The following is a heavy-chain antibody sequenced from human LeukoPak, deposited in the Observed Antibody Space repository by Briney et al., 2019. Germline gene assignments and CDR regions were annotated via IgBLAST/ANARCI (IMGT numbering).Heavy chain of an antibody. Sequence: GGSLRLSCAASGVAVSNNYMSWVRQAPGKGLEWVANIQQDGSEKYYMDSVRGRFTISRDNAKNSLYLQMNSLRAEDTAVYYCARDFTGASGYWGQGTLVTVSS. D-gene: IGHD3-10*01. J-gene: IGHJ4*02. CDR2: IQQDGSEK. V-gene: IGHV3-7*01. CDR1: GVAVSNNY. CDR3: ARDFTGASGY.